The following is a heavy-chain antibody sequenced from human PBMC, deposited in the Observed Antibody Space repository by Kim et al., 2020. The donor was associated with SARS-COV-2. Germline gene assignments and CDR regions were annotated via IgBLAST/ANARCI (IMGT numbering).Heavy chain of an antibody. Sequence: GGSLRLSCGASGFTFSSHAMSWVRQAPGKGLEWVSAISGSGGGTYYAGSVKGRFTISRDNSKNTLYLHMNSLRVEDTARYYCAKLPVIPGYCTSDSCYVIDYWGQGTLVTVSS. CDR3: AKLPVIPGYCTSDSCYVIDY. CDR1: GFTFSSHA. CDR2: ISGSGGGT. V-gene: IGHV3-23*01. D-gene: IGHD2-2*01. J-gene: IGHJ4*02.